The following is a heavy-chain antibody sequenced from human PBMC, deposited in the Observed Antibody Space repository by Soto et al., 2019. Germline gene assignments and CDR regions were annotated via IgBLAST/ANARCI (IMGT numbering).Heavy chain of an antibody. Sequence: GGSLRLSCAASGFTFSSYAMTWVRQAPGKGLEWVSAISGGGVTSYADPVKGRFTISRDNAKNTVYLQMNSLRAEDTAVYYCAKDSGYSYNPEDYFDYWGRGTLVTVSS. V-gene: IGHV3-23*01. D-gene: IGHD5-18*01. CDR3: AKDSGYSYNPEDYFDY. CDR2: ISGGGVT. CDR1: GFTFSSYA. J-gene: IGHJ4*02.